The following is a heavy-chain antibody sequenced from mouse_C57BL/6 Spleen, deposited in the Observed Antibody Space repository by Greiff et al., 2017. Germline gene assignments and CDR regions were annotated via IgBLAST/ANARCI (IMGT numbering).Heavy chain of an antibody. V-gene: IGHV5-6*01. CDR1: GFTFSSYG. D-gene: IGHD1-1*01. Sequence: VQLKESGGDLVKPGGSLKLSCAASGFTFSSYGMSWVRQTPDKRLEWVATISSGGSYTYYPDSVKGRFTISRDNAKNTLYLQMSSLKSEDTAMYYCARQDDYGSFYWGQGTTRTVSS. CDR2: ISSGGSYT. CDR3: ARQDDYGSFY. J-gene: IGHJ2*01.